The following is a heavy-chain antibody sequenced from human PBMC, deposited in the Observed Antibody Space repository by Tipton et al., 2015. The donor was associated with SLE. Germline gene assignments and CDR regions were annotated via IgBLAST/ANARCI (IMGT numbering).Heavy chain of an antibody. CDR2: ISPTGTT. CDR3: ARGDNNSWRLRL. J-gene: IGHJ4*02. V-gene: IGHV4-4*08. Sequence: TLSLTCTVSGDSFIDSHWSWIRQFPGKRLEWIGFISPTGTTNSNPSLKSRVTFSVDTSNKQFSLKLTSVTAADTAVYYCARGDNNSWRLRLWGQGTLVTVSS. CDR1: GDSFIDSH. D-gene: IGHD2-21*02.